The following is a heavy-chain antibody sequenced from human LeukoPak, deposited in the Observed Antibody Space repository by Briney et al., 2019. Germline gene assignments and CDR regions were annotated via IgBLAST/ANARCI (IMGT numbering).Heavy chain of an antibody. CDR3: ARGPTISETGYFDH. V-gene: IGHV4-34*01. D-gene: IGHD1-1*01. CDR1: GGSFSAYY. CDR2: VNHRGDT. J-gene: IGHJ4*03. Sequence: SETLSLTCAVYGGSFSAYYWSWNRQSPGKGRQWIAEVNHRGDTNYNPSVKGRVTISVDTSKNQFSLKVTSLTAADTAVYYCARGPTISETGYFDHWGQGTLVSVSS.